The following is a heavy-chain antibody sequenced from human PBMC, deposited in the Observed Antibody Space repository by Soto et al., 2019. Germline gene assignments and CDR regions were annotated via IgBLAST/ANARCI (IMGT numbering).Heavy chain of an antibody. D-gene: IGHD3-3*01. J-gene: IGHJ4*02. CDR3: ARVDFWSGYPENFDY. CDR1: GGSISSSSYY. CDR2: IYYSGST. Sequence: SETLSLTCTVSGGSISSSSYYWGWIRQPPGKGLEWIGSIYYSGSTYYNASLKSRVTISVDTSKNQFSLKLSSVTAADTAVYYCARVDFWSGYPENFDYWGQGTLVTVSS. V-gene: IGHV4-39*01.